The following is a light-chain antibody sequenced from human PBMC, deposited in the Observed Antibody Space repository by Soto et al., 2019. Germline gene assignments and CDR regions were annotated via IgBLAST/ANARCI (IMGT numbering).Light chain of an antibody. CDR3: QQSHSTPLT. CDR1: LRISKY. CDR2: GAS. V-gene: IGKV1-39*01. Sequence: DIQVIQSPSSLSASVGDRVTITCRASLRISKYLNWYQQKPGKAPKLLIYGASTLQSGVPPRFSGSGSGTDFTLTISGLQPEDSATYYCQQSHSTPLTFGGGTKLE. J-gene: IGKJ4*01.